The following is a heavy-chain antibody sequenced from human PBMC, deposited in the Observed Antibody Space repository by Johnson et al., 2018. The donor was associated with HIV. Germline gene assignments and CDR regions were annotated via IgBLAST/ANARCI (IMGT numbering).Heavy chain of an antibody. CDR1: GFTFNNAW. CDR2: IKSQPDGGTP. Sequence: VQLVESGGGLVQPGGSLRLSCAASGFTFNNAWMSWVRQTPGKGLEWVGRIKSQPDGGTPDYAAPVKGSFTITRDDSKNTRYRQMNSLKTEDTAVYSCTTDWGSYHEYAFDIWGQGTMVTVSS. J-gene: IGHJ3*02. V-gene: IGHV3-15*01. D-gene: IGHD1-26*01. CDR3: TTDWGSYHEYAFDI.